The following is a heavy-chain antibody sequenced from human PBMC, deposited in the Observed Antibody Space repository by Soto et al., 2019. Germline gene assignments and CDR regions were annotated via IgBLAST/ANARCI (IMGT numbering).Heavy chain of an antibody. CDR1: SASISSADYY. CDR3: ARARSRCGAACFDY. V-gene: IGHV4-31*03. J-gene: IGHJ4*02. CDR2: IYYSGST. D-gene: IGHD2-21*02. Sequence: QVQLQESGPGLVKPSQTLSLTCTVSSASISSADYYWSWIRQHPGKGLEWIAYIYYSGSTSYNPSLKSRVITSMDTSRDQFSLTLTSVTAADTAVYYCARARSRCGAACFDYWGQGTLVTVSS.